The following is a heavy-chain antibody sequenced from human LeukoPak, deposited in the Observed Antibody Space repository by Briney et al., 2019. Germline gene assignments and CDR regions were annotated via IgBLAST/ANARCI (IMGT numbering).Heavy chain of an antibody. J-gene: IGHJ4*02. CDR3: ATLLLGVGGDY. V-gene: IGHV3-30*03. CDR2: ISYDGSDK. CDR1: GFTFSSYV. Sequence: PGRSLRLSCAASGFTFSSYVMHWVRQAPGKGLEWAAMISYDGSDKYYAESVKGRFTISRDNSKNTLYLQMNSLRDEDTAMYSCATLLLGVGGDYWGQGTLVTISS. D-gene: IGHD2-15*01.